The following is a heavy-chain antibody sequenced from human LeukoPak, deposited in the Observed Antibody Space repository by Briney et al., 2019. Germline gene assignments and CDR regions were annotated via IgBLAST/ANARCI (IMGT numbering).Heavy chain of an antibody. CDR1: GFSFSTYW. D-gene: IGHD3-3*01. Sequence: GGSLRLSCAASGFSFSTYWMNWVRQAPGRGLEWVANIKQDGSEKYYVDSVKGRFTISRDNAKNPLYLQLNSLRAEDTAMYYCARRVRSGFFDDWGQGTLVTVSS. CDR3: ARRVRSGFFDD. V-gene: IGHV3-7*01. J-gene: IGHJ4*02. CDR2: IKQDGSEK.